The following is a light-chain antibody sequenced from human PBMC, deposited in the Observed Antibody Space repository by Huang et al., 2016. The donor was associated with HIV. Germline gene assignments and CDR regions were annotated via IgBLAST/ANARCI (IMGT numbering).Light chain of an antibody. Sequence: IQMTQSPSTLSASVGNRVTITCRASQSISSWLAWYQQKPGKAPKLLNYDASSLESGVPSRCSSSGSGTEFTLTISSLQPDNFATYYCQQYNSYPYTFGQGTKLEIK. V-gene: IGKV1-5*01. J-gene: IGKJ2*01. CDR2: DAS. CDR3: QQYNSYPYT. CDR1: QSISSW.